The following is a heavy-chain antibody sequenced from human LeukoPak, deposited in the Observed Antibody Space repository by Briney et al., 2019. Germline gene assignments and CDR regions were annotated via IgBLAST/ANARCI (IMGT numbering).Heavy chain of an antibody. CDR2: INPQGTST. V-gene: IGHV3-21*06. J-gene: IGHJ4*02. Sequence: GGCLRLSCAATGFTFSTYSMNWVRQTPARGLEWVSSINPQGTSTWNADSVKGRFSISRDNAKNSLYLQMNSLSAEDTGMYYCARDFTGESGYAGYWGQGSLVIVSS. D-gene: IGHD5-12*01. CDR3: ARDFTGESGYAGY. CDR1: GFTFSTYS.